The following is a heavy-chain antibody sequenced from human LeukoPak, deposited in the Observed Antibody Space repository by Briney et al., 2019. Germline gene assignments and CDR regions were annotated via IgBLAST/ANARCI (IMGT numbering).Heavy chain of an antibody. CDR2: IYSSGST. CDR3: ARESRDGYNFDY. CDR1: GFTVSSNY. V-gene: IGHV3-53*01. Sequence: GGSLRLSCAASGFTVSSNYMSWVRQAPGKGLEWVSVIYSSGSTYYADSVKGRFTISRDNSKNTLYLQMNSLRAEDTAVYYCARESRDGYNFDYWGQGTLVTVSS. J-gene: IGHJ4*02. D-gene: IGHD5-24*01.